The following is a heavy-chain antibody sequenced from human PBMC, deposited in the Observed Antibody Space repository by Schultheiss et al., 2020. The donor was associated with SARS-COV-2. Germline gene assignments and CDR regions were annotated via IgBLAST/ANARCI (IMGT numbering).Heavy chain of an antibody. CDR3: AKDSRYYDILTTYYFEY. CDR2: ISYDGNYK. V-gene: IGHV3-30*18. Sequence: GGSLRLSCAASGFTFGNSAMHWVRQAPGRGLEWVAGISYDGNYKNYVDSVKGRFTISRDDSKNTLDLQMNSLRPEDTAVYYCAKDSRYYDILTTYYFEYRGQEALVTVSS. CDR1: GFTFGNSA. D-gene: IGHD3-9*01. J-gene: IGHJ4*02.